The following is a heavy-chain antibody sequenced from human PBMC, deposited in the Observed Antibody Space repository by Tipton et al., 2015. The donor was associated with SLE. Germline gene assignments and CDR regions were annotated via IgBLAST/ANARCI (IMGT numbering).Heavy chain of an antibody. CDR3: ARGSCSGGVCYIDY. CDR2: INHGGST. D-gene: IGHD2-8*02. CDR1: GGSISSSSYY. Sequence: TLSLTCTVSGGSISSSSYYWGWIRQPPGKGLEWIGEINHGGSTNYNPSLKSRVTISVDTSKNQFSLKLSSVTAADTAVYYCARGSCSGGVCYIDYWGQGTLVTVSS. V-gene: IGHV4-61*05. J-gene: IGHJ4*02.